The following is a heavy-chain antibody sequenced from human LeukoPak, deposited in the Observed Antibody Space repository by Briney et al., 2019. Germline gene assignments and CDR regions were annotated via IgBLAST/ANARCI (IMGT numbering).Heavy chain of an antibody. CDR2: IFYSGTT. CDR3: ARGGSAAKYYFDS. V-gene: IGHV4-59*11. Sequence: SETLSITCTVSNDSISPLYWGWIRQPRGKGLEFIGYIFYSGTTNFNPSLKSRVTLSVDTSKNQFSLRLNSVTAADTAVYYCARGGSAAKYYFDSWGQGTLVTVSS. D-gene: IGHD6-13*01. CDR1: NDSISPLY. J-gene: IGHJ4*02.